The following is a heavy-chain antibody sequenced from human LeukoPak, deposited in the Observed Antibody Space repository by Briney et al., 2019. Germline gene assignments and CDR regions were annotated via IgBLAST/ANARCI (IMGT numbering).Heavy chain of an antibody. J-gene: IGHJ3*02. D-gene: IGHD3-16*01. Sequence: GASVKVSCKASGYTFTGYYMHWVRQAPGQGLEWIGWINPNSGGTNYAQKFQGRVTMTRDTSISTAYMELSRLRSDDTAVYYCARVGKWGADDAFDIWGQGTMVTVSS. CDR1: GYTFTGYY. CDR2: INPNSGGT. CDR3: ARVGKWGADDAFDI. V-gene: IGHV1-2*02.